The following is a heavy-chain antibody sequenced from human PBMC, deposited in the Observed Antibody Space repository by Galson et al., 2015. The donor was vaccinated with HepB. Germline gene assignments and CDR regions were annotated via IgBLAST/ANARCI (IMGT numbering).Heavy chain of an antibody. V-gene: IGHV4-59*01. CDR1: GGSISSYY. CDR3: ARDSSGSVGVEF. Sequence: ETLSLTCTVSGGSISSYYWSWIRQPPGKGLEWIGYIYYSGSTNYNPSLKSRVTISVDTSKNQFSLKLSSVTAADTAVYYCARDSSGSVGVEFWGQGTLVTVSS. J-gene: IGHJ4*02. D-gene: IGHD3-22*01. CDR2: IYYSGST.